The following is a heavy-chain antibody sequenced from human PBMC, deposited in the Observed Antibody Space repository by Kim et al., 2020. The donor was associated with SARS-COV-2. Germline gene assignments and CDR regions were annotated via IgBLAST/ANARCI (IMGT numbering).Heavy chain of an antibody. Sequence: KYAQKFRRRGPITRDTSASTTYMELGSLRSEDTAVYYCAFGEYEYSFDYWGQGTLVTVSS. D-gene: IGHD6-6*01. J-gene: IGHJ4*02. V-gene: IGHV1-3*01. CDR3: AFGEYEYSFDY.